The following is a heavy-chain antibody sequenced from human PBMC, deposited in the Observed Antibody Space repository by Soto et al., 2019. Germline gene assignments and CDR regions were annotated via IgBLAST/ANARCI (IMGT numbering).Heavy chain of an antibody. CDR2: IHPTSNLK. D-gene: IGHD2-2*03. V-gene: IGHV3-9*01. J-gene: IGHJ4*02. Sequence: EVQLVESGGGSVQPGGFLRLSCVASGFNFHSYVMHWVRQAPGKGLECVATIHPTSNLKGYADSVRGRFTISRDNTKNSLYLEMNSLRTEDTAFYFCVKDAPNGSVDYWGQGTLVTVSS. CDR1: GFNFHSYV. CDR3: VKDAPNGSVDY.